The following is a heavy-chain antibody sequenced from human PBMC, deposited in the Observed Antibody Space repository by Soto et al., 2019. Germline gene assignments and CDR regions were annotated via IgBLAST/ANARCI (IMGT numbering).Heavy chain of an antibody. CDR1: GFTFSSYS. D-gene: IGHD2-15*01. V-gene: IGHV3-21*01. CDR3: ARAVVVVVAARGDWFDP. CDR2: ISSSSSYI. Sequence: EVQLVESGGGLVKPGGSLRLSCAASGFTFSSYSMNWVRQAPGKGLEWVSSISSSSSYIYYADSVKGRFTISRDNAKNSLYLQMNSLRAEDTAVYYCARAVVVVVAARGDWFDPWGQGTLVTVSS. J-gene: IGHJ5*02.